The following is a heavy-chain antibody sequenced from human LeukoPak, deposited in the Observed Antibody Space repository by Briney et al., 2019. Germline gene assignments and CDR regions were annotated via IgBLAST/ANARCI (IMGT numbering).Heavy chain of an antibody. D-gene: IGHD1-14*01. CDR3: ARHVLARKLRSWGASYM. Sequence: SETLSLTCTVSGGSISSNSYYWGWIRQPPGKGLEWIGSIYYSGSTYYNPSLKSRVTISVDTSKNQLSLTLSSVTAADTTVYYCARHVLARKLRSWGASYMWGQGTIVTVSS. CDR1: GGSISSNSYY. J-gene: IGHJ3*02. V-gene: IGHV4-39*01. CDR2: IYYSGST.